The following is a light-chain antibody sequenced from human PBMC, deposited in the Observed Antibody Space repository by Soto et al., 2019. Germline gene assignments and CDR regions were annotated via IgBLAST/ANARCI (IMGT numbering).Light chain of an antibody. CDR1: QRVSSN. V-gene: IGKV3-15*01. CDR2: GAS. Sequence: EIVMTQSPATLSASPGERTTLACRASQRVSSNLAWYQQKPGQAPRRLIYGASTRATGIPARFSGSGSGTEFNLTISSLQSEDVALYYCQQDNNWPPYTFGQGTKLEIK. CDR3: QQDNNWPPYT. J-gene: IGKJ2*01.